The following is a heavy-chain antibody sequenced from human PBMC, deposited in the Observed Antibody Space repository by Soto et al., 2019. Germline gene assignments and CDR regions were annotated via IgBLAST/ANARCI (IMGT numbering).Heavy chain of an antibody. CDR2: ISYDGSNK. D-gene: IGHD1-26*01. V-gene: IGHV3-30-3*01. Sequence: QVQLVESGGGVVQPGRSLRLSCAASGFTFSSYAMHWVRQAPGKGLEWVAVISYDGSNKYYADSVKGRFTISRDNSKNTLYLQMNSLIAEDTAVYYCAGPSPLVEWDSFDYWGQGTLVTVSS. CDR1: GFTFSSYA. J-gene: IGHJ4*02. CDR3: AGPSPLVEWDSFDY.